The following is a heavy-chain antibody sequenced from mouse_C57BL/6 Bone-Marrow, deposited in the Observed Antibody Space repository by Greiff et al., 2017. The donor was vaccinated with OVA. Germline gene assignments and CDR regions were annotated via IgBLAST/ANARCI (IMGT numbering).Heavy chain of an antibody. J-gene: IGHJ2*01. D-gene: IGHD1-2*01. V-gene: IGHV1-19*01. CDR2: INPYNGGT. Sequence: SGPVLVKPGASVKMSCKASGYTFTDYYMNWVKQSHGKSLEWIGVINPYNGGTSYNQKFKGKATLTVDKSSSTAYMELNSLTSEDSAVYYCARDATAYYWGQGTTLTVSS. CDR1: GYTFTDYY. CDR3: ARDATAYY.